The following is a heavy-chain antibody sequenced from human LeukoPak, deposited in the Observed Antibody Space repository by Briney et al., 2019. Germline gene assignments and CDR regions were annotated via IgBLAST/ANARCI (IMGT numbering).Heavy chain of an antibody. CDR2: INPSGGST. D-gene: IGHD2-21*02. J-gene: IGHJ4*02. CDR3: ASSVPCGGDCYSSFAFDY. V-gene: IGHV1-46*01. Sequence: GASVTVSCKASGYTFTSYYMHWVRQAPGQGLEWMGIINPSGGSTSYAQKFQGRVTMTRDTSTSTVYMELSSLRSEDTAVYYCASSVPCGGDCYSSFAFDYWGQGTLVTVSS. CDR1: GYTFTSYY.